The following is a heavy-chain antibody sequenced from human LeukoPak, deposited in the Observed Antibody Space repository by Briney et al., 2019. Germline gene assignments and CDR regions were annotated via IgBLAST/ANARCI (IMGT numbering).Heavy chain of an antibody. D-gene: IGHD1-26*01. CDR2: ISTYNGNT. CDR3: ARERSGSYFMDAFDI. J-gene: IGHJ3*02. CDR1: GYTFTSHG. Sequence: ASVKVSCKASGYTFTSHGISWVRQAPGQGLEWMGWISTYNGNTNYAQKLQGRVSMTTDTSTSTAYMDLRSLRSDDTAVYYCARERSGSYFMDAFDIWGQGTMVTVSS. V-gene: IGHV1-18*01.